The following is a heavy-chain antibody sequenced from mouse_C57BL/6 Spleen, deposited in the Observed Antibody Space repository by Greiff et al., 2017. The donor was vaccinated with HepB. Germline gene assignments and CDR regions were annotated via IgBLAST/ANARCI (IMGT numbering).Heavy chain of an antibody. CDR3: ASPDSSGTGYAMDY. Sequence: QVQLQQSGPELVKPGASVKISCKASGYAFSSSWMNWVKQRPGKGLEWIGRIYPGDGDTNYNGKFKGKATLTADKSSSTAYMQLSSLTSEDSAVYFCASPDSSGTGYAMDYWGQGTSVTVSS. D-gene: IGHD3-2*02. V-gene: IGHV1-82*01. J-gene: IGHJ4*01. CDR2: IYPGDGDT. CDR1: GYAFSSSW.